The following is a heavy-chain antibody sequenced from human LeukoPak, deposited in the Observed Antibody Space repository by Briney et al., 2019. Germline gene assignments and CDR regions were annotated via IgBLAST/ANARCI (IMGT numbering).Heavy chain of an antibody. CDR1: GFTFSSYE. V-gene: IGHV3-23*01. CDR2: MSSSDDGR. J-gene: IGHJ4*02. CDR3: AKAPVTSCRGAFCYPFDY. Sequence: GGSLRLSCAASGFTFSSYEVNWVRQAPGKGLEWVSAMSSSDDGRYYAASVRGRFTISRDTSRSTLYLQMNSLRAEDAAVYYCAKAPVTSCRGAFCYPFDYWGQGTLVTVSS. D-gene: IGHD2-15*01.